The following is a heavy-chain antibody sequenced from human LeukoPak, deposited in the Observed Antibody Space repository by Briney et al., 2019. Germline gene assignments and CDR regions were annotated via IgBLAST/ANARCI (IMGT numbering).Heavy chain of an antibody. CDR1: GFTFSSYA. J-gene: IGHJ5*02. D-gene: IGHD3-10*01. Sequence: PGGSLRLSCAASGFTFSSYAMSWVRQAPGKGLEWVSAISGSGGSTYYADSVKGRFTISRDNSKNTLYLQMNSLRAEDTAVYYCASQDGSGSYNWFDPWAREPWSPSPQ. CDR3: ASQDGSGSYNWFDP. V-gene: IGHV3-23*01. CDR2: ISGSGGST.